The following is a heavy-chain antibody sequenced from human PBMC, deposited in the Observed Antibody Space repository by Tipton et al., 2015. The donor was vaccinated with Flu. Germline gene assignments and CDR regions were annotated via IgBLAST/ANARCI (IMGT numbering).Heavy chain of an antibody. V-gene: IGHV4-31*03. J-gene: IGHJ6*02. CDR3: ARDGQLGYDSSGYYYPSRGMDV. Sequence: TLSLTCTVSGGSISSGGHYWSWIRQHPGKGLEWIGYIYYSGSTYYNPSLKSRVTISVDTSKNQFSLKLSSVTAADTAVYYCARDGQLGYDSSGYYYPSRGMDVWGQGTRVSVS. D-gene: IGHD3-22*01. CDR2: IYYSGST. CDR1: GGSISSGGHY.